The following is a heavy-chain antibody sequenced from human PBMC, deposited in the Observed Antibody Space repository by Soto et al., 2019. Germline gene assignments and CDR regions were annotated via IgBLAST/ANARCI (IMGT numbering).Heavy chain of an antibody. CDR2: INPNSGET. V-gene: IGHV1-2*04. CDR3: ARGLTSQTYYDFWSGYRYYYYYYMDV. J-gene: IGHJ6*03. D-gene: IGHD3-3*01. Sequence: ASVKVSCKASGYTFTGYYMHWMRQAPGQGLEWMGWINPNSGETDYAQNFQGWVTMTRDMSISTAYMELSSLRSEDTAVYYCARGLTSQTYYDFWSGYRYYYYYYMDVWGKGTTVTVSS. CDR1: GYTFTGYY.